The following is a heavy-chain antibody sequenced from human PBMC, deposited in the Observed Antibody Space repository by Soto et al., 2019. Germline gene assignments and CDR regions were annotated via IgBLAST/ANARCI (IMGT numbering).Heavy chain of an antibody. J-gene: IGHJ4*02. CDR1: GGTFSSYA. V-gene: IGHV1-69*12. Sequence: QVQLVQSGAEVKKPGSSVRVSCKASGGTFSSYAISWVRQAPGQGLEWMGGIIPMFGIANYAQKFQDSVTITADESTSTAYMKLSSLRSEDTAVYYCAREAWGVGTTTSDYWGQGTLVTVSS. CDR2: IIPMFGIA. D-gene: IGHD1-26*01. CDR3: AREAWGVGTTTSDY.